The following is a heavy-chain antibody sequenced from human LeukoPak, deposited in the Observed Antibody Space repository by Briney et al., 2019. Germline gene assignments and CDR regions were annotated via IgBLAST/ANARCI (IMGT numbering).Heavy chain of an antibody. V-gene: IGHV4-59*01. CDR1: GGSTNSYY. CDR3: ARDQNFAMDV. J-gene: IGHJ6*03. CDR2: IYYSGST. Sequence: SETLSLTCTVSGGSTNSYYWSWIRQPPGKGLEWIGYIYYSGSTNYNPSLKSRVTISVDPSKNQFSLRLSSVTAADTAVYYCARDQNFAMDVWGKGTTVTVSS.